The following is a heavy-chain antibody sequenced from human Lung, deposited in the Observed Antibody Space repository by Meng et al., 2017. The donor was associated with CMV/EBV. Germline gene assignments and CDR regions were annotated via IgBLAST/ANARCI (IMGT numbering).Heavy chain of an antibody. CDR3: ARRQYQLVGLAAFDI. CDR1: GYTFTGYY. CDR2: INPNSGGT. V-gene: IGHV1-2*02. D-gene: IGHD2-2*01. J-gene: IGHJ3*02. Sequence: ASXXVSXKASGYTFTGYYMHWVRQAPGQGLEWMGWINPNSGGTNYAQKFQGRVTMTRDTSISTAYMELSRLRSDDTAVYYCARRQYQLVGLAAFDIWGKGTMVTVSS.